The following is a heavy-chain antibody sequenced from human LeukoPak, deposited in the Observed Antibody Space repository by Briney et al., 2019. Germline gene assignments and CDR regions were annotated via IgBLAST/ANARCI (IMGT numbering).Heavy chain of an antibody. J-gene: IGHJ6*03. V-gene: IGHV1-46*01. Sequence: ASVKVSCKASGYTFISYYMHWVRQAPGQGLEWMGLINPSGGSTSYAQKFQGRVTMTRDTSTSTVYMELSSLRSEDTAVYYCARLRVGSDYDFWSATGYMDVWGKGTTVTVSS. CDR2: INPSGGST. CDR3: ARLRVGSDYDFWSATGYMDV. CDR1: GYTFISYY. D-gene: IGHD3-3*01.